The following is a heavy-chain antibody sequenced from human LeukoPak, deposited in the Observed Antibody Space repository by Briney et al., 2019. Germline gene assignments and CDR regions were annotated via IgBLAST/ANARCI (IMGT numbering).Heavy chain of an antibody. CDR1: GYTFTGYY. CDR3: AREGGGYSYGDGFDY. V-gene: IGHV1-2*02. J-gene: IGHJ4*02. CDR2: INPNSGGT. Sequence: ASVKVSCKASGYTFTGYYMHWVRQAPGQGLEWMGWINPNSGGTNYAQKFQGRVTMTRDTSISTAYMELSRLRSDDTAVYYCAREGGGYSYGDGFDYWGQGTLVTVSS. D-gene: IGHD5-18*01.